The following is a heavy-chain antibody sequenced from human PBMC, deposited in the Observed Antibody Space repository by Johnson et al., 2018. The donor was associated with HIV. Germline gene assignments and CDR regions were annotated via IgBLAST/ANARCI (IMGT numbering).Heavy chain of an antibody. V-gene: IGHV3-30-3*02. CDR3: AKRSYYYDSSGPPADALDI. J-gene: IGHJ3*02. CDR2: ISNDGSNK. Sequence: QELLVESGGGVVQPRRSLRLSCAASGFTFSSYAMHWVRQAPGKGLEGVAFISNDGSNKYYADSVKGRFTISRDNSKNTLYLQMNGLRAEDTAVYYCAKRSYYYDSSGPPADALDIWGQGTMVTVSS. CDR1: GFTFSSYA. D-gene: IGHD3-22*01.